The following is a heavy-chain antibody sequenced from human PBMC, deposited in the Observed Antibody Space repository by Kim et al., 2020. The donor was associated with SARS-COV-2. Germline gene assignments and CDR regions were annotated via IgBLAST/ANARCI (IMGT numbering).Heavy chain of an antibody. V-gene: IGHV3-33*01. J-gene: IGHJ6*02. D-gene: IGHD3-3*01. CDR1: GFTFSSYG. Sequence: GGSLRLSCAASGFTFSSYGMHWVRQAPGKGLEWVAVIWYDGSNKYYADSVKGRFTISRDNSKNTLYLQMNSLRAEDTAVYYCARDRAYDFWSGYLYYYYYGIDVWGQGTTVTVSS. CDR3: ARDRAYDFWSGYLYYYYYGIDV. CDR2: IWYDGSNK.